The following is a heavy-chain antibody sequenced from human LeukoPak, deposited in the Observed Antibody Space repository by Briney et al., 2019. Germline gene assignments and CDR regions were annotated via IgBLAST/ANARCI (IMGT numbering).Heavy chain of an antibody. CDR2: ISDSGTIT. Sequence: GGSLRLSCAASGFAFSSQAMGWVRQAPGKGLEWVSVISDSGTITYYADSVKGRFTISRDNSKNTLFLHMNSLRAEDTAVYYCAKDARRTSGWYLFDYWGQGTLVTVSS. CDR1: GFAFSSQA. CDR3: AKDARRTSGWYLFDY. J-gene: IGHJ4*02. V-gene: IGHV3-23*01. D-gene: IGHD6-19*01.